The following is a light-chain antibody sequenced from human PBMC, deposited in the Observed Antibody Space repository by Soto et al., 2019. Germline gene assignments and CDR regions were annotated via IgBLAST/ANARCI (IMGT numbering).Light chain of an antibody. Sequence: DIQMTQSPSSLSASVGDRVTITCQASQNINNYLNWYQQKPGRAPKLLIYDASTRESGVPDRFSGSGSGTDFTLTVSSLQAEDVAVYYCQQYYSPPWTFGQGTKVDIK. V-gene: IGKV1-33*01. CDR1: QNINNY. J-gene: IGKJ1*01. CDR3: QQYYSPPWT. CDR2: DAS.